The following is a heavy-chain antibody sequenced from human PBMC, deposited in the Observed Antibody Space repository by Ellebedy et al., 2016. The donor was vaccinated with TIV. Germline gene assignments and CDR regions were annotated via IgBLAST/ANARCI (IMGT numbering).Heavy chain of an antibody. V-gene: IGHV3-30-3*01. D-gene: IGHD3-22*01. CDR2: ISNDGSNK. J-gene: IGHJ4*02. CDR3: AKDVHYYDSSGPTIGY. Sequence: GESLKISXATSGFTFSTYAMHWVRQAPGKGLEWVALISNDGSNKYYADSVRGRFTISGDNSKNTLYLQMNSLRTEDTAVYYCAKDVHYYDSSGPTIGYWGQGTLVTVSS. CDR1: GFTFSTYA.